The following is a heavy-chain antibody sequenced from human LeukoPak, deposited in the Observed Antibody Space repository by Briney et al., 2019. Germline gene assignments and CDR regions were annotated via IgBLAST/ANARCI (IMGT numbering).Heavy chain of an antibody. CDR3: ARAGGVYWFDP. Sequence: PGRSLRLSCAASGFTFSNYAMNWVRQAPGKGLEWVAVISYDGSNKYYADSVKGRFTISRDNSKNTLDLQINSLRAEDTAVYYCARAGGVYWFDPWGQGTLVTVSS. V-gene: IGHV3-30-3*01. D-gene: IGHD1-14*01. CDR2: ISYDGSNK. J-gene: IGHJ5*02. CDR1: GFTFSNYA.